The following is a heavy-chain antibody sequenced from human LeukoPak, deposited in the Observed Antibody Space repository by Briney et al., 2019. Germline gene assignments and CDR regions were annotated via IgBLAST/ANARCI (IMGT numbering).Heavy chain of an antibody. CDR2: INPNSGGT. D-gene: IGHD2-21*02. CDR1: GYTFTGYY. Sequence: GASVKVSCKASGYTFTGYYMHWVRQAPGQGLEWMGWINPNSGGTNYAQKFQGRVTMTRDTSISTAYMELSRLRSDDTAVYYCARDCGGDCYSTEKEYFQHWGQGTLVTVSS. J-gene: IGHJ1*01. V-gene: IGHV1-2*02. CDR3: ARDCGGDCYSTEKEYFQH.